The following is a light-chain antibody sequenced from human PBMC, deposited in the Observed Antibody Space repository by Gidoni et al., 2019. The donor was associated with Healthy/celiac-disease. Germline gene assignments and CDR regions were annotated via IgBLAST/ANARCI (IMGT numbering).Light chain of an antibody. V-gene: IGKV3-20*01. CDR1: QSVSSSY. CDR2: GAS. J-gene: IGKJ1*01. CDR3: QQYGSSRT. Sequence: EIVLTQSPGTRSLSPGERATLSCRASQSVSSSYLAWYQQTPGQAPRLLIDGASSRATGIPDRISGSGAGTYFTLIISRLEPEDFAVYYCQQYGSSRTFGQGTKVEIK.